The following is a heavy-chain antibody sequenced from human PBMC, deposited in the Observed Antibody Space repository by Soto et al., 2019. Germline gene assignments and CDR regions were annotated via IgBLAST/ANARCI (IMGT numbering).Heavy chain of an antibody. Sequence: SETLSLTCTVSGGSISSGGYYWSWIRQHPGKGLEWIGYIYYSGSTYYNPSLKSRVTISVDTSKNQFSLKLSSVTAADTAVYYCARDRPYGSGSYPDYWGQGTLVTVSS. J-gene: IGHJ4*02. CDR3: ARDRPYGSGSYPDY. CDR1: GGSISSGGYY. V-gene: IGHV4-31*03. CDR2: IYYSGST. D-gene: IGHD3-10*01.